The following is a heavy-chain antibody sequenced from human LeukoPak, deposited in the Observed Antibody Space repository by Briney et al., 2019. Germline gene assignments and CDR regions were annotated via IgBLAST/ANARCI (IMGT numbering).Heavy chain of an antibody. CDR3: ARHFGLGFDY. Sequence: PSETLSPTCTVSGGSISSYYWSWIRQPPGKGLEWIGYIYTSGSTNYNPSLKSRVTISVDTSKNQFSLKLSSVTAADTAVYYCARHFGLGFDYWGQGTLVTVSS. CDR2: IYTSGST. CDR1: GGSISSYY. D-gene: IGHD3-16*01. J-gene: IGHJ4*02. V-gene: IGHV4-4*09.